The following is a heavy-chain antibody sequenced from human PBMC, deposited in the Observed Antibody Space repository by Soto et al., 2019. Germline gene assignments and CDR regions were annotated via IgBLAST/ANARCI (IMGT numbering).Heavy chain of an antibody. CDR1: GNTFTNYY. CDR2: INPSGGHT. D-gene: IGHD2-21*02. Sequence: QVQLRQSGAEVKKPGAAVMVSCKASGNTFTNYYIHWVRQAPGQGLEWMGTINPSGGHTTYAQKFLGRVTMTRDTSTSTLYMELTSLRSEDTAVYYCARGGHVVVVTAAFDYWGQGTLVTVSS. J-gene: IGHJ4*02. V-gene: IGHV1-46*01. CDR3: ARGGHVVVVTAAFDY.